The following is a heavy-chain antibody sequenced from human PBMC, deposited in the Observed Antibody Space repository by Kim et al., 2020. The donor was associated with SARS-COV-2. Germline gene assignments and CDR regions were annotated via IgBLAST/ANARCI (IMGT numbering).Heavy chain of an antibody. V-gene: IGHV3-43*02. CDR1: GFTFDGYA. CDR3: AKDFGRYDYCSGSPPNWFDL. CDR2: ISEDGSNK. Sequence: GGSLRLSCAASGFTFDGYAMHWVRQAPGKGLEWVSLISEDGSNKYYADSVKGRFTISRDNNKNSLYLQMNSLRTEDTALYYCAKDFGRYDYCSGSPPNWFDLWGQGTLVTVSS. J-gene: IGHJ5*02. D-gene: IGHD3-3*01.